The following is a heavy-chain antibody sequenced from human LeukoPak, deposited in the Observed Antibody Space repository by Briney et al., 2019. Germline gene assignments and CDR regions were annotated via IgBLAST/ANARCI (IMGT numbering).Heavy chain of an antibody. CDR3: ARCGYSFDY. J-gene: IGHJ4*02. V-gene: IGHV3-7*01. Sequence: GGSLRLSCAASGFSLSGYWMNWVRQAPGKGLEWVARLHADGVEQNYVDSVTGRFTMSRDNAKNSLDLQMNSLRVEDTAVYYCARCGYSFDYLGQGTLVAVSS. D-gene: IGHD5-18*01. CDR1: GFSLSGYW. CDR2: LHADGVEQ.